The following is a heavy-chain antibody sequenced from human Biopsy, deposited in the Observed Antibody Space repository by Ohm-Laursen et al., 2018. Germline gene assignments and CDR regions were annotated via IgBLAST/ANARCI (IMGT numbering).Heavy chain of an antibody. CDR1: GGSFTGHY. Sequence: SDTLSLTCTVSGGSFTGHYWSWIRQPPRKGLEWIGHISYTGYTSYKSSLKSRVTISLDTSRKHFSLRLTSLAAADTAVYYCARGSNEYGGLYFPHWGQGTLVTVSS. V-gene: IGHV4-59*11. CDR2: ISYTGYT. J-gene: IGHJ1*01. CDR3: ARGSNEYGGLYFPH. D-gene: IGHD4-23*01.